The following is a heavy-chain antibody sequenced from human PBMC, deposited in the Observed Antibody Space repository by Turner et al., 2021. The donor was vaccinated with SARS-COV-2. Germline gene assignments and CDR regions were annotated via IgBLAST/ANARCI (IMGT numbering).Heavy chain of an antibody. Sequence: QLQLQESGPGMVKPTETLSLTCTVSGGSIRSSSYYWGWIRQPPGKGLEWIGSIYYRGRTYYNQSLKSRVTISVDTSKNQFSLKLSSVTAADTAVYYCSRLRPTQNFDYWGQGTLVTVSS. V-gene: IGHV4-39*01. D-gene: IGHD1-1*01. CDR2: IYYRGRT. J-gene: IGHJ4*02. CDR3: SRLRPTQNFDY. CDR1: GGSIRSSSYY.